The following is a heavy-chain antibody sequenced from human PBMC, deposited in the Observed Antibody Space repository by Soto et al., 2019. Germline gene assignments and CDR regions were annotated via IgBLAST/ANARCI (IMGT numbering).Heavy chain of an antibody. V-gene: IGHV3-15*07. CDR1: GFTFSNAW. CDR2: IKSKTDGGTT. Sequence: GGSLRLSCAASGFTFSNAWMNWVRQAPGKGLEWVGRIKSKTDGGTTDYAAPVKGRFTISRDDSKNTLSLQMNSLKTEDTAVYYCTTRGYFLENYSPYFFHYWVQGPLFNV. D-gene: IGHD3-3*01. CDR3: TTRGYFLENYSPYFFHY. J-gene: IGHJ4*02.